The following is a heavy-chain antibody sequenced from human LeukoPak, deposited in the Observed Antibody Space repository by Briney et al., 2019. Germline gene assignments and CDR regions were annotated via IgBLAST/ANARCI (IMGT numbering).Heavy chain of an antibody. CDR2: IIPIFGTA. CDR1: GGTFSSYA. V-gene: IGHV1-69*05. Sequence: ASVKVSCKASGGTFSSYAIIWVRQAPGQGLEWMGGIIPIFGTANYAQKFQGRVTITTDESTSTAYMELSSLRSEDTAVYYCARANYYGSGSLFYYYYMDVWGKGTTVTVSS. D-gene: IGHD3-10*01. CDR3: ARANYYGSGSLFYYYYMDV. J-gene: IGHJ6*03.